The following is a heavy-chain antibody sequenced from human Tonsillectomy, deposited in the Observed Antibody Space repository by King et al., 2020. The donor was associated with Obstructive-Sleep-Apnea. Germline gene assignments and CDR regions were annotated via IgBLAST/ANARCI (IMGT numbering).Heavy chain of an antibody. CDR2: ISISSSTI. CDR1: GLTFSSYS. Sequence: VQLVEAGGGVVQPGGALRLSCAASGLTFSSYSMNWVRQAPGKGLAGVSYISISSSTIYYADTVKGRFTISRDNAKKLLYLQVNSLRAEDTAVYYCARTTNGVVVNDYWGQGTLVTVSS. V-gene: IGHV3-48*04. J-gene: IGHJ4*02. D-gene: IGHD3-22*01. CDR3: ARTTNGVVVNDY.